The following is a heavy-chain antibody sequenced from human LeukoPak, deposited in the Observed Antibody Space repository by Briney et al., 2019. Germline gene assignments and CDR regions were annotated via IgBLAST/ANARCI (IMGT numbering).Heavy chain of an antibody. V-gene: IGHV4-59*01. CDR2: IYYSGSA. CDR3: ARHGTGYGDYGYYFDY. Sequence: NPSETLSLTCTVSGGSISSYYWSWIRQPPGKGLEWIGYIYYSGSADYNPSLKSRVTISVDTSKNQFSLRLSSVTAADTAVYYCARHGTGYGDYGYYFDYWGQGTLVTVSS. CDR1: GGSISSYY. D-gene: IGHD4-17*01. J-gene: IGHJ4*02.